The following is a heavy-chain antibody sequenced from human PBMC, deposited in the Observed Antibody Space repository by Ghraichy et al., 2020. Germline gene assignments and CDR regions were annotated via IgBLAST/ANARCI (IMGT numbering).Heavy chain of an antibody. J-gene: IGHJ5*02. CDR2: ISYDGSNK. CDR1: GFTFSSYA. Sequence: GGSLRLSCAASGFTFSSYAMHWVRQAPGKGLEWVAVISYDGSNKYYADSVKGRFTISRGNSENTLYLQMNSLRAEDTAVYYCARDQGIAVAGTLDPWGQGTLVTVSS. CDR3: ARDQGIAVAGTLDP. V-gene: IGHV3-30*04. D-gene: IGHD6-19*01.